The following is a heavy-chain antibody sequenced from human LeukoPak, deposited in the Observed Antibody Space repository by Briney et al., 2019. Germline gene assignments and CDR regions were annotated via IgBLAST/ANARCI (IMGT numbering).Heavy chain of an antibody. D-gene: IGHD4-17*01. CDR3: ARDRRGYGDPSDY. Sequence: SETLSLTCTVSGGSIGSYFWYWIRQPPGKGLEWIGYIYYSGSTNYNPSLKSRVTISVDTSKNRFSLKLSSVTAADTAVYYCARDRRGYGDPSDYWGQGILVTVSP. V-gene: IGHV4-59*01. CDR1: GGSIGSYF. J-gene: IGHJ4*02. CDR2: IYYSGST.